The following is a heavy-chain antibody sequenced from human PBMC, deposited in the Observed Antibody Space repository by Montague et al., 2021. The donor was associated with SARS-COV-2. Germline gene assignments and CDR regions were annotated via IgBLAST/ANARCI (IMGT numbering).Heavy chain of an antibody. D-gene: IGHD5-24*01. J-gene: IGHJ4*02. Sequence: SLRLSCAASGFAFDDYAMHWVRQVPGKGLEWVSGIHWNSNALGTADSVRGRFTISRDNAKSSLYLQMNGLRIEDTALYYCAKGRSGYNIRQVATLDFWGQGTLVTVST. CDR3: AKGRSGYNIRQVATLDF. CDR2: IHWNSNAL. CDR1: GFAFDDYA. V-gene: IGHV3-9*01.